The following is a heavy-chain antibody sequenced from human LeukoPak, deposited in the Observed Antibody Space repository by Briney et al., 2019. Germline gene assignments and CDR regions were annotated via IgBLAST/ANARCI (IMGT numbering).Heavy chain of an antibody. J-gene: IGHJ4*02. CDR1: GFTFSDAW. CDR2: IKSEAAGRTP. V-gene: IGHV3-15*01. CDR3: TTDGYFDSSGYYYPHDY. D-gene: IGHD3-22*01. Sequence: GGSLRLSCAASGFTFSDAWMNWARQAPGKGLEWVGRIKSEAAGRTPDYAAPAKRRFTVSRDDSKNTLYLQTNSLKTEDTAVYYCTTDGYFDSSGYYYPHDYWGQGTLVTVSS.